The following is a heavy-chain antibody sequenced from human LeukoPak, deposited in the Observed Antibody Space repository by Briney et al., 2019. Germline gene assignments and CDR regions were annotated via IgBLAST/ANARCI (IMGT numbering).Heavy chain of an antibody. J-gene: IGHJ4*02. CDR3: ARDVLTTFGYFSAADDF. V-gene: IGHV1-2*02. CDR2: ISPSSGGT. Sequence: ASVKVSCKASGYTFTDYYMHWVRQAPGRGLEWMGWISPSSGGTNYAQKFQGRVTMTRDTSTGTAYMELSRLRSDDTAMYYCARDVLTTFGYFSAADDFWGQGTLVTVSS. CDR1: GYTFTDYY. D-gene: IGHD3-10*02.